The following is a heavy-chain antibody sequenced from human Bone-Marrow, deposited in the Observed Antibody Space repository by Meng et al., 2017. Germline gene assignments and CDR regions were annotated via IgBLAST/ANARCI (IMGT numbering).Heavy chain of an antibody. Sequence: GESLKISCAASAFTFSSFNMHWVRQAPGKGLEWVAVISYDGSNKYYADSVKGRFTISRDNSKNTLYLQMNSLRAEDTAVYYCARDPGLYYFDYWGQGTLVTVSS. CDR1: AFTFSSFN. V-gene: IGHV3-30*16. CDR3: ARDPGLYYFDY. CDR2: ISYDGSNK. D-gene: IGHD2-15*01. J-gene: IGHJ4*02.